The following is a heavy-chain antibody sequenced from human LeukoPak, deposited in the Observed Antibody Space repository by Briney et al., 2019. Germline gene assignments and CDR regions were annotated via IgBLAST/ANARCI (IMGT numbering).Heavy chain of an antibody. CDR1: GFTFSNYW. J-gene: IGHJ4*02. CDR3: ARESRSLSTY. CDR2: INQDASEK. D-gene: IGHD2/OR15-2a*01. Sequence: KPGGSLRLSCAASGFTFSNYWMSWVRQAPGGGLEWVANINQDASEKQYVDSVKGRFTISRDNTKNSLYLQMNSLRAEDTAVYYCARESRSLSTYWGQGTLVTVSS. V-gene: IGHV3-7*01.